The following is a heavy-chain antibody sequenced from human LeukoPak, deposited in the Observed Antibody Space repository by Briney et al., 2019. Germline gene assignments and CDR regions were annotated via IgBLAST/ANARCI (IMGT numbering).Heavy chain of an antibody. CDR2: ISGSSSYI. CDR3: ARDQLGFDH. Sequence: GGSLRLSCAASGFTFSNYNINWVRQAPGKGLEWVSSISGSSSYIYYADSVKGRFTISRDNAKNSLYLQMNSLRAEDTAVYYCARDQLGFDHWGQGTLVTVSS. CDR1: GFTFSNYN. J-gene: IGHJ4*02. V-gene: IGHV3-21*01. D-gene: IGHD7-27*01.